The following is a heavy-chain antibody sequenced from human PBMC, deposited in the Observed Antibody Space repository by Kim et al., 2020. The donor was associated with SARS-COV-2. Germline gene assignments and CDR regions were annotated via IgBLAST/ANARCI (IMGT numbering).Heavy chain of an antibody. Sequence: GGSLRHSCAASGFTFSSYGMHWVRQAPGKGLEWVAVISYDGSNKYYADSVKGRFTISRDNSKNTLYLQMNSLRAEDTAVYYCAKGLYYYDSSGCFDYWGQGTLVTVSS. CDR2: ISYDGSNK. CDR1: GFTFSSYG. J-gene: IGHJ4*02. CDR3: AKGLYYYDSSGCFDY. D-gene: IGHD3-22*01. V-gene: IGHV3-30*18.